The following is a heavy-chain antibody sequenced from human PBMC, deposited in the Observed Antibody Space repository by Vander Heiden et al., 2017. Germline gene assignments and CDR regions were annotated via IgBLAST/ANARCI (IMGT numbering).Heavy chain of an antibody. J-gene: IGHJ5*02. CDR3: ARQTYRSFAP. CDR2: IFSNGDT. CDR1: GGSVYSFSYY. Sequence: QLQLQESGPGLVKPSETLSLTCPFSGGSVYSFSYYWGWIRQPPGEGLVWIGYIFSNGDTYYNPSLESRVTISVDTSKNQFSLKLSSVTAADTAVYYCARQTYRSFAPWCQGVLVTVSS. D-gene: IGHD3-16*02. V-gene: IGHV4-39*01.